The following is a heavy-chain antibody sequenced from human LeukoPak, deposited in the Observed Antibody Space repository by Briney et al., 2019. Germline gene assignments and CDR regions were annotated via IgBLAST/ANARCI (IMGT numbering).Heavy chain of an antibody. CDR3: ARAARGVIPHFFDY. J-gene: IGHJ4*02. CDR1: GGSISSYY. V-gene: IGHV4-59*01. CDR2: IYYSGST. D-gene: IGHD3-10*01. Sequence: SETLSLTCTVSGGSISSYYWSWIRQPPGKGLEWIGYIYYSGSTNYNPSLKSRVTISVDTSKNQFSLKLSSVTAADTAVYYCARAARGVIPHFFDYWGQGTLVTVSS.